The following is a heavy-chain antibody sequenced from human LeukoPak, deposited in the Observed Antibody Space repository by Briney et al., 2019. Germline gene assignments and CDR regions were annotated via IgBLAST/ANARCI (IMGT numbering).Heavy chain of an antibody. CDR2: IIPIFGSA. CDR1: GDTFNSYG. V-gene: IGHV1-69*05. J-gene: IGHJ6*03. D-gene: IGHD2-15*01. CDR3: ARVGRSRGSLPNSYYYMDV. Sequence: SVKVSCKASGDTFNSYGISWVRQAPGQGLEWMGGIIPIFGSANYAQKLQGRVTITTDQSASTAYMELSSLSSEDTAVYYCARVGRSRGSLPNSYYYMDVWGKGTTVTVSS.